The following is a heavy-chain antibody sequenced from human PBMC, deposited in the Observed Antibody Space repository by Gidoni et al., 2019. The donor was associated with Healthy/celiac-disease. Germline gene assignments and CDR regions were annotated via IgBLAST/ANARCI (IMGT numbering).Heavy chain of an antibody. CDR3: AKVRFSLRLHRGDWYFDL. CDR1: GFTFSSYP. V-gene: IGHV3-23*01. Sequence: EVQLLESGGGLVQPGGSLRPSCTASGFTFSSYPMSWVRQAPGQSLAWVSAISGSGGSTYYADSVKGRFTISRDNSKNTLYLQMNSLRAEDTAVYYCAKVRFSLRLHRGDWYFDLWGRGTLVTVSS. CDR2: ISGSGGST. J-gene: IGHJ2*01. D-gene: IGHD4-4*01.